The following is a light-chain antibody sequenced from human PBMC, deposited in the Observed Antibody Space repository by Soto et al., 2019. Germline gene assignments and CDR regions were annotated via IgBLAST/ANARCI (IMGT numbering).Light chain of an antibody. V-gene: IGKV4-1*01. CDR2: DAS. Sequence: DIVMTQSPDSLAVSLGERATINCKSSQSLLYRSNNKNYLAWYQHKPGQPPSLLIFDASSRAPGIPDRFTGSGSGTDFTLTISSLEPEDFAVYFCQQYYRSPETFGQGTKVDIK. J-gene: IGKJ1*01. CDR3: QQYYRSPET. CDR1: QSLLYRSNNKNY.